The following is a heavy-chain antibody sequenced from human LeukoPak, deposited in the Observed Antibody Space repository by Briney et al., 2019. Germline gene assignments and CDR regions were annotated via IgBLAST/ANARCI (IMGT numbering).Heavy chain of an antibody. CDR2: ISSSSSFI. D-gene: IGHD3-22*01. CDR1: GFTFSSYS. V-gene: IGHV3-21*01. CDR3: ARVGYYDSSGYRAFDI. Sequence: GGSLRLSCAASGFTFSSYSMNWVRQAPGKGLEWVSSISSSSSFIYYADSVKGRFTISRDNAKNSLYLQMNSLRAEDTAVYYCARVGYYDSSGYRAFDIWGQGTMVTVSS. J-gene: IGHJ3*02.